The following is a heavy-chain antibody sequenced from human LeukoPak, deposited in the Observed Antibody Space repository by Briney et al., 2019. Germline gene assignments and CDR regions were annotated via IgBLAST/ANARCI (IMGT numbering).Heavy chain of an antibody. CDR1: GFTFSSYG. D-gene: IGHD3-10*01. J-gene: IGHJ3*02. CDR3: AKDGPSGSRHAFDI. Sequence: GGSLRLSCAASGFTFSSYGMHWVRQAPGKGLEWVAVISYDGSNKYYADSVKGRFTISRDNSKNTLYLQMNSLRAEDTAVYYCAKDGPSGSRHAFDIWGQGTMVTVSS. CDR2: ISYDGSNK. V-gene: IGHV3-30*18.